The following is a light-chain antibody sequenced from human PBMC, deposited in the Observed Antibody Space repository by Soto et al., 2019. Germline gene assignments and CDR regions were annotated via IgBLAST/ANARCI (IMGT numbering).Light chain of an antibody. Sequence: EVVMTHAPATLSVSPGERATLSCRASQSVSSTLAWYQQKPGQAPRLLIYGASTRATGIPARFSGSGYGTEFTLTISSLQSEDFAVYYCQQYSTWPLTFGGGTKVELK. CDR1: QSVSST. CDR2: GAS. V-gene: IGKV3-15*01. J-gene: IGKJ4*01. CDR3: QQYSTWPLT.